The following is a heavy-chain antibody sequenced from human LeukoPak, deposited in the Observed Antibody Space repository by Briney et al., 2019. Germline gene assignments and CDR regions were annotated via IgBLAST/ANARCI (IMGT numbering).Heavy chain of an antibody. Sequence: PGGSLRLSCADSGFSVRTTYMSWVRQAPGKGLEWVSVLYTGGGTDHADSVKGRFTISRDNSKNTLSLQMNSLRAEDTAIYYCTRSGYRHPYHFDTWGQGTLVTVSS. D-gene: IGHD3-22*01. CDR1: GFSVRTTY. CDR2: LYTGGGT. V-gene: IGHV3-53*01. CDR3: TRSGYRHPYHFDT. J-gene: IGHJ4*02.